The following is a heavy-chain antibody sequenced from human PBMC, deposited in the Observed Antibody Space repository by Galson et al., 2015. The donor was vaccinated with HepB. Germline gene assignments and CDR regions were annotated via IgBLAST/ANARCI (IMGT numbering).Heavy chain of an antibody. CDR1: GYTFTSYG. J-gene: IGHJ3*02. CDR2: ISAYNGNT. CDR3: ARVPPYDYVWGSYRGYAFDI. V-gene: IGHV1-18*01. D-gene: IGHD3-16*02. Sequence: VKVSCKASGYTFTSYGISWVRQAPGQGLEWMGWISAYNGNTNYAQKLQGRVTMTTDTSTSTAYMELRSLRSDDTAVYYCARVPPYDYVWGSYRGYAFDIWGQGTMVTVSS.